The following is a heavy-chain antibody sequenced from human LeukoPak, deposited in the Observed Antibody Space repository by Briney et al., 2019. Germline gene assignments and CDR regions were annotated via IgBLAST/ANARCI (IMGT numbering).Heavy chain of an antibody. CDR2: ISSSGSTI. J-gene: IGHJ6*02. V-gene: IGHV3-48*03. Sequence: PGGSLRLSCAASGFTFSSYEMNWVRQAPGKGLEWVSYISSSGSTIYYADSVKGRFTISRDNAKNSLYLQMNSLRAEDTAVYYCARGAYCGGDCYPFWPNYYYGMDVWGQGTTVTVSS. CDR1: GFTFSSYE. D-gene: IGHD2-21*02. CDR3: ARGAYCGGDCYPFWPNYYYGMDV.